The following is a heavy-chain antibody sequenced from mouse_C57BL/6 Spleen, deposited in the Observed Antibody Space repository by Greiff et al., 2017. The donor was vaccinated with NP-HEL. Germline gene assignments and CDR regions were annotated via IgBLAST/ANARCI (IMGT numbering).Heavy chain of an antibody. CDR1: GFNIKNTY. D-gene: IGHD2-5*01. CDR3: AREVYYSNYDWYFDV. V-gene: IGHV14-3*01. Sequence: VQLQQSVAELVRPGASVKLSCTASGFNIKNTYMHWVKQRPEQGLEWIGRIDPAHGNTKYAPKFQGTATITADTSSNTAYLQLSSLTSEDTAIYYCAREVYYSNYDWYFDVWGTGTTVTVSS. J-gene: IGHJ1*03. CDR2: IDPAHGNT.